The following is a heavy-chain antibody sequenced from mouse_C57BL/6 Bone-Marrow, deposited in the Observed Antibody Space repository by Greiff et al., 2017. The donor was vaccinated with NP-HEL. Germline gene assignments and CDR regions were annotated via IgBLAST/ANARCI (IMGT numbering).Heavy chain of an antibody. V-gene: IGHV1-55*01. Sequence: QVQLQQSGAELVKPGASVKMSCKASGYTFTSYWITWVKQRPGQGLEWIGDIYPGSGSTNYNEKFKSKATLTVDTSSSTAYMQLSSLTSEDSAVYYCARDGYSPAWFAYWGQGTLVTVSA. CDR2: IYPGSGST. J-gene: IGHJ3*01. CDR3: ARDGYSPAWFAY. CDR1: GYTFTSYW. D-gene: IGHD2-3*01.